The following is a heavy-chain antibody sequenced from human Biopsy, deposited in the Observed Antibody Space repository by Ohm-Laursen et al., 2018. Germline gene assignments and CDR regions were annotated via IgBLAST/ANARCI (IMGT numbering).Heavy chain of an antibody. V-gene: IGHV1-18*01. J-gene: IGHJ4*02. CDR2: ISTYNGNT. CDR3: ARDRWPHVTLLGLVVFDF. Sequence: VSSVKVSCKASGYTFTSYGISWVRQAPGQGLEWLGWISTYNGNTNYAQNLQGRVTMTTDTSTSTAYMDLRSLRSDDTAVYYCARDRWPHVTLLGLVVFDFWGQGTLVIVSS. CDR1: GYTFTSYG. D-gene: IGHD3-3*01.